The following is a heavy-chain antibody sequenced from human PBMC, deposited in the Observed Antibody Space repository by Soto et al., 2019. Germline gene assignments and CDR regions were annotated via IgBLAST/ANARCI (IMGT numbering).Heavy chain of an antibody. V-gene: IGHV1-69*01. CDR3: ARETPSAAAAYFFYGLDV. Sequence: QVQLVQSGAEVKKAGSSVKVSCKVSGGTFSSYFINWVRQAPGQGLEWVGGIIPVFGSASFAEKFQGRVTITADECTSTAYMELSSLRSDDTAVYYCARETPSAAAAYFFYGLDVWGQGTTVTVPS. CDR2: IIPVFGSA. CDR1: GGTFSSYF. D-gene: IGHD6-13*01. J-gene: IGHJ6*02.